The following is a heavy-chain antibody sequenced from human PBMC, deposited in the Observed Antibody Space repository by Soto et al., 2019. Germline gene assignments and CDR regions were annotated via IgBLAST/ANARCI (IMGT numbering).Heavy chain of an antibody. CDR3: ARGVGFGYYYYHMDL. CDR2: IYYGGSA. Sequence: SENLSSPCPVSGDSPTSVRAYWRWIRPLPVKGLEWIGDIYYGGSADYNPSRGSRVTISIDTAKNQFSLKLTSVTAADTAVYYCARGVGFGYYYYHMDLWGQGTTVTVSS. V-gene: IGHV4-61*01. D-gene: IGHD3-10*01. CDR1: GDSPTSVRAY. J-gene: IGHJ6*02.